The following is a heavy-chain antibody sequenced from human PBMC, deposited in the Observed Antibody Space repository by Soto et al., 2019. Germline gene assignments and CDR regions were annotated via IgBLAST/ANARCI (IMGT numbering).Heavy chain of an antibody. CDR1: GGSISSVGYY. D-gene: IGHD3-9*01. V-gene: IGHV4-31*03. J-gene: IGHJ3*01. CDR2: IYYSGST. CDR3: ARDGGGLVINPHDAFDV. Sequence: QVQLLESGPGLVKPSQTLSLTCTVSGGSISSVGYYWSWIRQHPGKGLEWIGYIYYSGSTYYNPSLKSRVTISVDTSKNQFSLKLNSVTAADTAVYYCARDGGGLVINPHDAFDVWGQGTMVTVSS.